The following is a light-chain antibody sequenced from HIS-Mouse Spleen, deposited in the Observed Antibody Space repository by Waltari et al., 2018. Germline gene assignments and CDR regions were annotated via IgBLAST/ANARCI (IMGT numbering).Light chain of an antibody. CDR3: QQYYSYPYT. J-gene: IGKJ2*01. V-gene: IGKV1-8*01. CDR2: AAS. Sequence: AIRMTQSPSSFSASTGDRVTITCRPSQGSSSYLAWYQQKPGKAPKLLIYAASTLQSGVPSRFSGSGSGTDFTLTISCLQSEDFATYYCQQYYSYPYTFGQGTKLEIK. CDR1: QGSSSY.